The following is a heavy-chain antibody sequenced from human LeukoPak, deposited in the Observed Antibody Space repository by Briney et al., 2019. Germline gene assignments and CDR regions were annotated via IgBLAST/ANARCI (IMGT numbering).Heavy chain of an antibody. V-gene: IGHV4-39*01. Sequence: PSETLSLTCTVSGGSISSSTYYWGWIRQPPGEGLEWIGSIYYSGTTYYNASLKSRVTISVDASKDQFSLKLLSSVTAADTAMYYCASHDLAGNYFDYWGQGTLVTVSS. CDR2: IYYSGTT. CDR3: ASHDLAGNYFDY. J-gene: IGHJ4*02. CDR1: GGSISSSTYY.